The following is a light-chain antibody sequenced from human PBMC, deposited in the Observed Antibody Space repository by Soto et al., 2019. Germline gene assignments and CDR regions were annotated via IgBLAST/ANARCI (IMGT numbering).Light chain of an antibody. CDR3: SSYTSSTTLV. CDR1: SSDVGGYNY. V-gene: IGLV2-14*03. CDR2: DVS. Sequence: QSALTQPASVSGSPGQSITISCTGTSSDVGGYNYVSWYQQHPGKAPKLMIYDVSNRPSGVSNRFSGSKSGNTASLTISGLQAEDEADYYRSSYTSSTTLVFAGGTKLTVL. J-gene: IGLJ2*01.